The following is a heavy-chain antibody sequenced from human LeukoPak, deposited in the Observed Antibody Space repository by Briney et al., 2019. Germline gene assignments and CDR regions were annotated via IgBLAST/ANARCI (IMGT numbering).Heavy chain of an antibody. D-gene: IGHD2-2*02. CDR1: GFTFSSYG. CDR3: GRGHQVVPATIGH. CDR2: IRYDGSNK. Sequence: PGGSLRLSCAASGFTFSSYGMHWVRQAPGKGLEWVAFIRYDGSNKYYADSVKGRFTISRDNFKNTQYLQMNSLRPDDTAVYYCGRGHQVVPATIGHWGQGTLVTVSS. J-gene: IGHJ4*02. V-gene: IGHV3-30*02.